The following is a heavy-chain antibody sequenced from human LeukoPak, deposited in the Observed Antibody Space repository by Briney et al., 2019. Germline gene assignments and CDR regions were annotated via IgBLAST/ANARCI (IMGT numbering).Heavy chain of an antibody. CDR1: GYTFTSYY. CDR2: INPNSGGT. Sequence: ASVKVSCKASGYTFTSYYMHWVRQAPGQGLEWMGWINPNSGGTNYTQKFQGRVTMTRDTSISTAYMELNRLRSDDTAIYYCARDRAESQWLVRYWFDPWGQGTLVTVSS. J-gene: IGHJ5*02. D-gene: IGHD6-19*01. V-gene: IGHV1-2*02. CDR3: ARDRAESQWLVRYWFDP.